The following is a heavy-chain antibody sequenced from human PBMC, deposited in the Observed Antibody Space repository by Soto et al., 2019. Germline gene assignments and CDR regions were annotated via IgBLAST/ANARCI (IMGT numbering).Heavy chain of an antibody. Sequence: QVQLVQSGAEVKEPGASVKVSCKASGFTFSSYSLHWVRQAPGGGLDWMGTLHPSGDRTTDAQRFQGRVTMTRDTSTSKVYMELSSLRSDDTAIYYCARAPVGSSSWYYVDYWGQGTLVTVSS. CDR2: LHPSGDRT. CDR1: GFTFSSYS. CDR3: ARAPVGSSSWYYVDY. J-gene: IGHJ4*02. D-gene: IGHD6-13*01. V-gene: IGHV1-46*03.